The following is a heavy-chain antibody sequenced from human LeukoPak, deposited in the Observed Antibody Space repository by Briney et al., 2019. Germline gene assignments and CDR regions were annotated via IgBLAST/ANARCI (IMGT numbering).Heavy chain of an antibody. CDR2: ITSDRNTI. CDR1: GFDFSVYS. Sequence: GGSLRLSCAASGFDFSVYSMNWVRQAPGKGLEWISYITSDRNTIYYADSVRGRFTISRDNAKESVYLELSNLRADDTAMYYCARSTEWFADYWGQGTLVTVPS. V-gene: IGHV3-48*01. J-gene: IGHJ4*02. D-gene: IGHD3-3*01. CDR3: ARSTEWFADY.